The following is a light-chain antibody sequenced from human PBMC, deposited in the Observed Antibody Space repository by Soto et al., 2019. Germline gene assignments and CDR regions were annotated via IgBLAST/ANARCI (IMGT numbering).Light chain of an antibody. CDR1: SSDVGGYDY. CDR2: EVS. CDR3: SSFAGNNHVV. J-gene: IGLJ2*01. Sequence: QSVLTQPPSASGSPGQSVTISCTGTSSDVGGYDYVSWYQQHPGKSPKLLIYEVSKRPSGVPHRFSGSKSGNTASLTVSGLQDEDEADYYCSSFAGNNHVVFGGGTKLTVL. V-gene: IGLV2-8*01.